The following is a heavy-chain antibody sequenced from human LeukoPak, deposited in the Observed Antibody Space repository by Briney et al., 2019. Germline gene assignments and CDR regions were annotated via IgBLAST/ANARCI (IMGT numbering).Heavy chain of an antibody. J-gene: IGHJ4*02. D-gene: IGHD6-13*01. CDR1: GFTVSSNY. Sequence: GGSLRLSCAASGFTVSSNYMSWVRQAPGKGLEWVSVIYSGGSTYYADSVKGRFTISRDNSKNTLYLQMNSLRAEDTAVYYCAKGAAAPWVFDYWGQGTLVTVSS. CDR2: IYSGGST. CDR3: AKGAAAPWVFDY. V-gene: IGHV3-53*01.